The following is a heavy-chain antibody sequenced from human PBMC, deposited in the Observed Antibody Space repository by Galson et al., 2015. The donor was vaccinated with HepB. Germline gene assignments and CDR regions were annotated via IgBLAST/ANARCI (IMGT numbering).Heavy chain of an antibody. J-gene: IGHJ6*02. Sequence: CAISGDSGSNNNAAWNWIRQSPSRGLEWLGRTYYRAKWYSDYAPAVRSRITINPDTSKNQFSLQLNSVTPDDSAVYYCGRVSGTIYYYGLDVWGQGTTVTVSS. CDR2: TYYRAKWYS. CDR1: GDSGSNNNAA. CDR3: GRVSGTIYYYGLDV. V-gene: IGHV6-1*01. D-gene: IGHD1/OR15-1a*01.